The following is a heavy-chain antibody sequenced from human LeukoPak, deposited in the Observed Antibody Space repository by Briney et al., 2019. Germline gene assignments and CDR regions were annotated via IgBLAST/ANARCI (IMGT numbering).Heavy chain of an antibody. V-gene: IGHV1-3*03. D-gene: IGHD3-3*02. CDR3: AAVLAADGPQDY. CDR2: INAGNGNT. J-gene: IGHJ4*02. CDR1: GYTFTSYA. Sequence: ASVKVSCKASGYTFTSYAMHWVRQAPGQRLEWMGWINAGNGNTKYSQEFQGRVTITRDTSASTAYMELSSLRSEDMAVYYCAAVLAADGPQDYWGQGTLVTVSS.